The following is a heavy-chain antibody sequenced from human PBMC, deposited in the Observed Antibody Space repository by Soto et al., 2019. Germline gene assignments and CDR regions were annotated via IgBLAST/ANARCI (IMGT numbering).Heavy chain of an antibody. V-gene: IGHV2-70*01. D-gene: IGHD5-18*01. J-gene: IGHJ4*02. CDR2: IDWADDK. CDR3: SRAVGGFTYGYPDY. Sequence: SGPTLVNPTQTLTLTCTFSGFSLSTTGMCVSWIRQPPGKALEWLALIDWADDKYYSTSLKTRLTISKDTSKNQVVHTMTNVEPVDTAKYFCSRAVGGFTYGYPDYWGQGTLVTVSS. CDR1: GFSLSTTGMC.